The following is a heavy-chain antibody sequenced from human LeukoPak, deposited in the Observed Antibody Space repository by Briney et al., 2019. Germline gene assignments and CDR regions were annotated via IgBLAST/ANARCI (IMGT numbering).Heavy chain of an antibody. D-gene: IGHD4-23*01. V-gene: IGHV4-39*01. Sequence: SETLSLTCTVSGGSISSSSYYWGWIRQPPGKGLEWIGSIYYSGSAYYNPSLKSRVTISVDTSKNQFSLKLSSVTAADTAVYYCARSYGGNPRFYYYYMDVWGKGTTVTVSS. CDR1: GGSISSSSYY. J-gene: IGHJ6*03. CDR2: IYYSGSA. CDR3: ARSYGGNPRFYYYYMDV.